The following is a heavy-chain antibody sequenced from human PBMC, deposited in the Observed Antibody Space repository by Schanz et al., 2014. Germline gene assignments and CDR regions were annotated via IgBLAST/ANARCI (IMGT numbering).Heavy chain of an antibody. J-gene: IGHJ4*02. D-gene: IGHD3-3*01. CDR2: ISSSSSTR. CDR3: VRDSFFAFDY. CDR1: GFSFTTYA. V-gene: IGHV3-48*01. Sequence: EVQLVESGGGLVKPGGSLRLSCAASGFSFTTYAMSWVRQAPGKGLEWVSYISSSSSTRYYADSVKGRFTMSRDNAKNSVFLQMNSLRAEDTAVYYCVRDSFFAFDYWGQGTLVTVSS.